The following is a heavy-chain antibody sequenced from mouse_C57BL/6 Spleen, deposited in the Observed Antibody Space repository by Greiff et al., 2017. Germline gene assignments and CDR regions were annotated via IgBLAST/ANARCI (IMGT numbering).Heavy chain of an antibody. CDR3: AYHGATVEYYAMDY. J-gene: IGHJ4*01. V-gene: IGHV5-6*01. CDR1: GFTFSSYG. Sequence: EVQVVESGGDLVKPGGSLKLSCAASGFTFSSYGMSWVRQTPDKRLEWVATISSGGSYTYYPDSVKGRFTFSRDNAKNTLYLQMRSLKSGDTAMYCGAYHGATVEYYAMDYWGQGTSVTVSS. D-gene: IGHD1-1*01. CDR2: ISSGGSYT.